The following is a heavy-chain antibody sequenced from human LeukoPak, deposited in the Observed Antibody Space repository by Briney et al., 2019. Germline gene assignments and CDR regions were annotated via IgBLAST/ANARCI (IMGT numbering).Heavy chain of an antibody. CDR2: ISGSGGST. J-gene: IGHJ4*02. CDR1: GFTFSSYA. V-gene: IGHV3-23*01. Sequence: PGGSLRLSCAASGFTFSSYAMSWVRQAPGKGLEWVSAISGSGGSTYYADSVKGRFTISRDNAKNSLYLQMNSLRAEDTALYYCVRKEDGDSSGYYFSPHFDYWGQGTLVTVSS. D-gene: IGHD3-22*01. CDR3: VRKEDGDSSGYYFSPHFDY.